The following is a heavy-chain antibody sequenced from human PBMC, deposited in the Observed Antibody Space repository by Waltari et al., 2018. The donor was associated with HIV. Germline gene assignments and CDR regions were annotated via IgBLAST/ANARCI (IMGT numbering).Heavy chain of an antibody. Sequence: LVKPSQTLSLTCTVSGGSISSGSYYWSWIRQPAGKGLEWIGRIYTSGSTNYNPSLKSRVTISVDTSKNQFSLKLSSVTAADTAVYYCARTRYSGATNWFDPWGQGTLVTVSS. D-gene: IGHD2-15*01. CDR3: ARTRYSGATNWFDP. V-gene: IGHV4-61*02. CDR1: GGSISSGSYY. J-gene: IGHJ5*02. CDR2: IYTSGST.